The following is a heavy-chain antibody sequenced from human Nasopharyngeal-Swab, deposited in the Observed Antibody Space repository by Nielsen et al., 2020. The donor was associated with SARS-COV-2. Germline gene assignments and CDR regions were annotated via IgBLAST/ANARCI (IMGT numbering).Heavy chain of an antibody. D-gene: IGHD3-9*01. CDR1: GGTFSSYA. Sequence: SVKVSCKASGGTFSSYAISWVRQAPGQGLEWMGGIIPIFGTANYAQKFQGRVTITADESTSTAYMELSSLRSEDTAVYYCARGHLHITIFRYYYYMDVWGKGTTVTVSS. CDR3: ARGHLHITIFRYYYYMDV. J-gene: IGHJ6*03. CDR2: IIPIFGTA. V-gene: IGHV1-69*13.